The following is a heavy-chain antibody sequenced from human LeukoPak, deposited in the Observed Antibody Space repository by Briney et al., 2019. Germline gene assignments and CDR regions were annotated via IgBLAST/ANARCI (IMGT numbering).Heavy chain of an antibody. Sequence: GGSLRLSCAASGFTFSDYYMSWIRQAPGKGLEWVSYISSSGSTIYYADSVKGRFTISRDNAKNSLYLQMNSLRAEDTAVYYXXXDGALAMIVXAYDYXXDYWXQGTLVTVSS. V-gene: IGHV3-11*01. CDR3: XXDGALAMIVXAYDYXXDY. CDR2: ISSSGSTI. D-gene: IGHD3-22*01. CDR1: GFTFSDYY. J-gene: IGHJ4*02.